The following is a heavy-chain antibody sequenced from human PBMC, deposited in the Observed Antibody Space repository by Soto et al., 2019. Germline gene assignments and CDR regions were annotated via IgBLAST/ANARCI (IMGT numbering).Heavy chain of an antibody. J-gene: IGHJ3*02. CDR2: MNPNSCNT. CDR1: GYTFTSYD. CDR3: ARWGDSSGYDLYAFDI. Sequence: GASVKVSCKASGYTFTSYDINWVRQATGQGHEWMGWMNPNSCNTGYAQKYQGRVTMTRNTSISTAYMELSSLRSEDTAVFYCARWGDSSGYDLYAFDIWGQGTMVTVSS. D-gene: IGHD3-22*01. V-gene: IGHV1-8*01.